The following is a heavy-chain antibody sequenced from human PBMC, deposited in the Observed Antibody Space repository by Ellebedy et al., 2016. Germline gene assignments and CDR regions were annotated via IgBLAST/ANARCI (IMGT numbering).Heavy chain of an antibody. Sequence: ASVKVSCKVSGNTLTELSIHWVRQAPGKGLEWMGGFDPEDGEIVYPQKFQGRITMSKAKSTDTAYMELSSLISEDTAVYFCATDVLTSDHGSGADYWGQGTLVTVSS. CDR1: GNTLTELS. D-gene: IGHD3-10*01. CDR2: FDPEDGEI. J-gene: IGHJ4*02. V-gene: IGHV1-24*01. CDR3: ATDVLTSDHGSGADY.